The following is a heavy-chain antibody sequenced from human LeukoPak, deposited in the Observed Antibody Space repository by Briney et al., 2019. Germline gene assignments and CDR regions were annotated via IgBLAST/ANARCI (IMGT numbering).Heavy chain of an antibody. Sequence: SETLSLTCAVSGDSITSSSYYWGWIRQPPGKGLEWIGSLYYSGTTYYNPSLKSRVTISLDTSKNQFSLKLSSVTAADTAVYYCAGHHPRNTVDFWGQGTLVTVSS. CDR2: LYYSGTT. J-gene: IGHJ4*02. D-gene: IGHD2/OR15-2a*01. V-gene: IGHV4-39*01. CDR1: GDSITSSSYY. CDR3: AGHHPRNTVDF.